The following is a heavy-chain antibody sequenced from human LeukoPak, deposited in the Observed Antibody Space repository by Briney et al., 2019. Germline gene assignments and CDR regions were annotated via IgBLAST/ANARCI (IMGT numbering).Heavy chain of an antibody. CDR1: GFTFSSYS. J-gene: IGHJ5*02. D-gene: IGHD3-10*01. CDR2: ISSSSSYI. V-gene: IGHV3-21*01. Sequence: GGSLRLSCAASGFTFSSYSMNWVRQAPGKGLEWVSSISSSSSYIYYADSVKGRFTISRDNAKNSLYLQMNSLRAEDTAVYYCARDVTMVRGVSPWGQGTLVTVSS. CDR3: ARDVTMVRGVSP.